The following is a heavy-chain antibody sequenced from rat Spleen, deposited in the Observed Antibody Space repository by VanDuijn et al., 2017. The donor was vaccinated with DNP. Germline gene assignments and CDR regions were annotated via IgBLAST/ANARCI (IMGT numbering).Heavy chain of an antibody. D-gene: IGHD1-9*01. CDR3: ARHLTMGITPFDY. CDR1: GFTFSDSA. V-gene: IGHV5S23*01. J-gene: IGHJ2*01. CDR2: ISTGGGNT. Sequence: EVQLVESGGDLVQPGRSLKLSCVVSGFTFSDSAMAWVRQAPKKGLEWVASISTGGGNTYYRDSVKGRFTISRDNAKSTLYLQMDSLRSEDTATYYCARHLTMGITPFDYWGQGVMVTVSS.